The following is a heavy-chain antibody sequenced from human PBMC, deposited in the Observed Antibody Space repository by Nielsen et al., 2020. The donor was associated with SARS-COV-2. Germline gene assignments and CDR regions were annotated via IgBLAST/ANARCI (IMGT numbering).Heavy chain of an antibody. J-gene: IGHJ6*02. D-gene: IGHD3-3*01. CDR3: AKDPDKFLEWPLSPGSHGMDV. CDR2: ISGSGGST. CDR1: GFTFSSYA. Sequence: GGSLRLSCAASGFTFSSYAMSWVRQAPGKGLEWVSAISGSGGSTYYADSVKGRFTISRDNSKNTLYLQMNSLRAEDTAVYYCAKDPDKFLEWPLSPGSHGMDVWGQGTTVTVS. V-gene: IGHV3-23*01.